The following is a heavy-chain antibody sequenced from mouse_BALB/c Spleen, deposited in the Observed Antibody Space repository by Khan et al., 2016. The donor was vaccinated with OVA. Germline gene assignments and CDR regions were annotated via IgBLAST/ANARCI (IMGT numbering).Heavy chain of an antibody. CDR3: ARPPYFSYVLDN. CDR1: GHTFTKFG. D-gene: IGHD2-10*01. J-gene: IGHJ4*01. Sequence: QIQLVQSGPEVKKPGETVKISCKASGHTFTKFGMNWVKQAPGKGLKWMGWINTYTGEPTYADDFNGRFAFSLETSARTAYLQINNLKNEDTATDFCARPPYFSYVLDNWGQGTSVTVSS. V-gene: IGHV9-3-1*01. CDR2: INTYTGEP.